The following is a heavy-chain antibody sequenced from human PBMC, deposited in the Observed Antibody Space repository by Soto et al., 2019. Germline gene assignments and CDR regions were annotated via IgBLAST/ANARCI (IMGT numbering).Heavy chain of an antibody. Sequence: GGSLRLSCAASGFNFRSNAMHWVRQAPGKGLEWVAIISDDGNIKYYADSVKGRFSISRDNSKNTVYLQMNSLSVQDTAVYYCAKALDTAMDPLGYWGQGTLVTVSS. D-gene: IGHD5-18*01. CDR1: GFNFRSNA. V-gene: IGHV3-30-3*01. CDR3: AKALDTAMDPLGY. J-gene: IGHJ4*02. CDR2: ISDDGNIK.